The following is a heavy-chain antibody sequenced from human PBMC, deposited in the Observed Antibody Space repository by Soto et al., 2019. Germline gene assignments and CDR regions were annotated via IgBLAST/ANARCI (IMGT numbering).Heavy chain of an antibody. CDR3: ARSSSSGWYLNWFDP. CDR2: IYYSGST. Sequence: PSETLSLTFTVSGGSVSSGSYYWSWIRQPPGKGLEWIGYIYYSGSTNCNPSLKSRVTISVDTSKNQFSLKLSSVTAADTAVYYCARSSSSGWYLNWFDPWGQGTLVTVSS. CDR1: GGSVSSGSYY. D-gene: IGHD6-19*01. V-gene: IGHV4-61*01. J-gene: IGHJ5*02.